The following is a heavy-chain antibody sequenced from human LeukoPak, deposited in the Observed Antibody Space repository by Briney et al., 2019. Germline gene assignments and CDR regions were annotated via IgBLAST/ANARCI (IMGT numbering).Heavy chain of an antibody. V-gene: IGHV3-48*02. CDR1: GFTFSTYT. CDR3: ARVGYDSSGFYHLDY. J-gene: IGHJ4*02. D-gene: IGHD3-22*01. CDR2: ITGTSTI. Sequence: GGSLRLSCAASGFTFSTYTMIWVRQAPGKGLEWVSYITGTSTIYYADSVKGRFTISRDNAKNSLYLQMNSLRDEDTAVYSCARVGYDSSGFYHLDYWGQGTLVTVSS.